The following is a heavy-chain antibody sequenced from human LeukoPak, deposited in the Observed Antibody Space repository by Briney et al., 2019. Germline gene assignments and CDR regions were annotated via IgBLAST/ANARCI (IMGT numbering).Heavy chain of an antibody. CDR1: GFSFSSYW. Sequence: GGSLRLSCTASGFSFSSYWMSWVRQTPGKGLEWVASIKQDGTEKYYVDSVKGRFTISKDNSKNSLYLQMDTLRAEDTAVYYCAREDHSTYAYWGQGTLVTVSS. J-gene: IGHJ4*02. D-gene: IGHD2/OR15-2a*01. CDR2: IKQDGTEK. CDR3: AREDHSTYAY. V-gene: IGHV3-7*01.